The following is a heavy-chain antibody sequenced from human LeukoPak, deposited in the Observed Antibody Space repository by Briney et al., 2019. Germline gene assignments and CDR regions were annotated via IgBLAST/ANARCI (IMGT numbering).Heavy chain of an antibody. J-gene: IGHJ4*02. Sequence: PGGSLRLSCAASGFTFSSYSMNWVRQAPGKGLEWVSYISSSSNTIYYADSVKGRFTISRDNAKNSLYLQMNSLRAEDTAVYYCARVEGFGELIDYWGQGTLVTVSS. CDR3: ARVEGFGELIDY. CDR1: GFTFSSYS. D-gene: IGHD3-10*01. CDR2: ISSSSNTI. V-gene: IGHV3-48*04.